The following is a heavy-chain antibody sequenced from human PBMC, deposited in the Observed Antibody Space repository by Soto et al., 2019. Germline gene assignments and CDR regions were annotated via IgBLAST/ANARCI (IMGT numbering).Heavy chain of an antibody. CDR3: AKDSWQQLVLVN. D-gene: IGHD6-13*01. CDR2: ISYDGSNK. Sequence: GGSLRLSCAASGFTFSSYGMHWVRQAPGKGLEWVAVISYDGSNKYYADSVKGRFTISRDNSKNTLYLQMNSLRAEDTAVYYCAKDSWQQLVLVNWGQGTLVTVSS. CDR1: GFTFSSYG. J-gene: IGHJ4*02. V-gene: IGHV3-30*18.